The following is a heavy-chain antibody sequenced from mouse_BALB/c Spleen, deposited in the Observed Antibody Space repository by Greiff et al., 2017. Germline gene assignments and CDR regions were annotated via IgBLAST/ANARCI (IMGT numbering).Heavy chain of an antibody. V-gene: IGHV3-8*02. CDR3: ARREYYGSSYWYFDV. D-gene: IGHD1-1*01. J-gene: IGHJ1*01. CDR1: GDSITSGY. CDR2: ISYSGST. Sequence: EVQLVESGPSLVKPSQTLSLTCSVTGDSITSGYWNWIRKFPGNKLEYMGYISYSGSTYYNPSLKSRISITRDTSKNQYYLQLNSVTTEDTATYYCARREYYGSSYWYFDVWGAGTTVTVSS.